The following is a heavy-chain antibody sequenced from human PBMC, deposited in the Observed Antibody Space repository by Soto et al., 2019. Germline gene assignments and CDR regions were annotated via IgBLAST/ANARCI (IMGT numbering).Heavy chain of an antibody. CDR3: ARASSSSSAADY. J-gene: IGHJ4*02. V-gene: IGHV4-31*03. CDR1: GESISSGGYY. CDR2: IDDTESA. D-gene: IGHD6-6*01. Sequence: QVQLQESGPGLVKPSQTLSLTCSVSGESISSGGYYWSWIRHLPGKGLEWIGYIDDTESAYYNPSLKSRVSISMDTSENHFAMRLTSVTAADSAVYYCARASSSSSAADYWGQGLQVTVSS.